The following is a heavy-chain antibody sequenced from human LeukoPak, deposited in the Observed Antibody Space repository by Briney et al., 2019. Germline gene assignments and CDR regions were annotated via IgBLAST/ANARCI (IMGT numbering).Heavy chain of an antibody. V-gene: IGHV4-59*01. CDR1: GGSISSYY. CDR2: IYYSGST. CDR3: ARVFYGDAKFDY. J-gene: IGHJ4*02. D-gene: IGHD4-17*01. Sequence: LETLSLTCTVSGGSISSYYWSWIRQPPGKGLEWIGYIYYSGSTNYNPSLKSRVTISVDTSKNQFSLKLSSVTAADTAVYYCARVFYGDAKFDYWGQGTLVTVSS.